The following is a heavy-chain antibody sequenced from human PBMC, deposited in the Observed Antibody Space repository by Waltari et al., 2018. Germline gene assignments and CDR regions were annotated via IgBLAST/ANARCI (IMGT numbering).Heavy chain of an antibody. Sequence: QVQLQESGPGLVKPSQTLSLICTVSGGSISGADYYWSWVRQPPGKGLEWIGASYNRGSTYYNPSLKSRVTISVDTSKNQFSLKLSSVTAADTAVYYCARDRGYSGYDLLDAFDIWGLGTIVTVSS. CDR3: ARDRGYSGYDLLDAFDI. D-gene: IGHD5-12*01. J-gene: IGHJ3*02. CDR1: GGSISGADYY. V-gene: IGHV4-30-4*08. CDR2: SYNRGST.